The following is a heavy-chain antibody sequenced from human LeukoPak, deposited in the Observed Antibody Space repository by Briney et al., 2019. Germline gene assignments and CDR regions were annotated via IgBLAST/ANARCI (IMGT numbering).Heavy chain of an antibody. CDR3: ARGPHYGSGSYYDEAFDI. CDR2: IGTAGDT. J-gene: IGHJ3*02. Sequence: PGGSLRLSCAASGFTFSSYDMHWVRQATGKGLEWVSAIGTAGDTYYPGSVKGRFTISRENAKNSLYLQMNSLRAGDTAVYYCARGPHYGSGSYYDEAFDIWGQGTMVTVSS. D-gene: IGHD3-10*01. V-gene: IGHV3-13*04. CDR1: GFTFSSYD.